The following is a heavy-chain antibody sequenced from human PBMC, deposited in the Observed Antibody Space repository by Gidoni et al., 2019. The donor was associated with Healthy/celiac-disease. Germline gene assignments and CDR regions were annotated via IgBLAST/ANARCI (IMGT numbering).Heavy chain of an antibody. Sequence: QVQLVESGVGVVQPGRSLRLSCAASGFPFSRYGMHWVRQAPGTGREWVEVICYEGSNKNYADSVKGRFTSSRDNAKNTLYLQMNSLRAEDTAVYYCAREVGFGEYPDYWGQGTLVTVSS. J-gene: IGHJ4*02. CDR3: AREVGFGEYPDY. CDR1: GFPFSRYG. CDR2: ICYEGSNK. D-gene: IGHD3-10*01. V-gene: IGHV3-33*01.